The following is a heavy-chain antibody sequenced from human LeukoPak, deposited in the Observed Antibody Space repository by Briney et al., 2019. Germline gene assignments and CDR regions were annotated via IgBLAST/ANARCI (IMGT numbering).Heavy chain of an antibody. Sequence: PGGSLRLSCAASGFTFSSYGMGCVRQAPGKGLEWVSSISGSGSTTYYADSVKGRFTISRDNSNNTLHLQMNSLRAEDTAVYSCAKSGYSSSWPFDNWGQGTLVTVSS. CDR1: GFTFSSYG. J-gene: IGHJ4*02. D-gene: IGHD6-13*01. CDR3: AKSGYSSSWPFDN. V-gene: IGHV3-23*01. CDR2: ISGSGSTT.